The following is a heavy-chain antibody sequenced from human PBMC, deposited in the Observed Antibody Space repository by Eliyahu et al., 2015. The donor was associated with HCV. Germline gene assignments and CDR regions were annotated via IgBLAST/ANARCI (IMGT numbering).Heavy chain of an antibody. Sequence: QVHLQQWGAGLLKPSETLSLTCAVYGGSLSGYYWSWIRQSPGKGLEWIGEINESGSTNYNPSLKSRVTISVDMSKNRVSLKLTSVTAADTAIYFCASDRTLLSLRADAFDVWGQGTMVSVAS. V-gene: IGHV4-34*01. J-gene: IGHJ3*01. CDR2: INESGST. CDR3: ASDRTLLSLRADAFDV. D-gene: IGHD2-2*01. CDR1: GGSLSGYY.